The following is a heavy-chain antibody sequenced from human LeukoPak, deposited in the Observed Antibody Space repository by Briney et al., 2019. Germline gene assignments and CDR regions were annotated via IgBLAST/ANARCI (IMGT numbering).Heavy chain of an antibody. V-gene: IGHV4-39*07. CDR2: IYYSGST. J-gene: IGHJ1*01. D-gene: IGHD3-22*01. Sequence: PSETLSLTCSVSGGSISSSSYYWGWIRQPPEKGLEWIGSIYYSGSTYYNPSLKSRVTISVDTSKNQFSLKLSSVTAADTAVYYCASGLYYYDSSGYLEYFQHWGQGTLVTVSS. CDR3: ASGLYYYDSSGYLEYFQH. CDR1: GGSISSSSYY.